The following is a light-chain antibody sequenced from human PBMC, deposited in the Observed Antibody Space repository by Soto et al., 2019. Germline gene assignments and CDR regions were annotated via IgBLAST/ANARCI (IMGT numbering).Light chain of an antibody. CDR1: QSISSW. J-gene: IGKJ1*01. Sequence: DIQMTQSPSTLSASVGDRVSITCRASQSISSWLAWYQQKPGKAPKLLIYKASSLESGVPSRFSGSGSGTEFTLTISSLQPDDSATYYCQQYNNFWTFGQGTKVEI. CDR2: KAS. V-gene: IGKV1-5*03. CDR3: QQYNNFWT.